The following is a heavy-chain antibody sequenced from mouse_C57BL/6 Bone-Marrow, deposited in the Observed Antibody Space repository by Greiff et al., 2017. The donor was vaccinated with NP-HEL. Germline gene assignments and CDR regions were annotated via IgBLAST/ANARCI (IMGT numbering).Heavy chain of an antibody. CDR2: INPSSGYT. CDR1: GYTFTSYW. CDR3: ARRDY. V-gene: IGHV1-7*01. Sequence: VQLQQSGAELAKPGASVKLSCKASGYTFTSYWMHWVKQRPGQGLEWIGYINPSSGYTKYNQKFKDKATLTADKYSSTAYMQLSSLTYEDSAVYYCARRDYWGQGTLVTVSA. D-gene: IGHD3-3*01. J-gene: IGHJ3*01.